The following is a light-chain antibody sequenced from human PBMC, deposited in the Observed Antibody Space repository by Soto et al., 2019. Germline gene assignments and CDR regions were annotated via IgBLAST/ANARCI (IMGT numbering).Light chain of an antibody. CDR1: SDDVGNDNY. J-gene: IGLJ2*01. CDR3: CSYTRHTTGI. CDR2: DVN. Sequence: QSALTQPASVSGSRGQSISISCTGTSDDVGNDNYVSWYRQDAGLAPKLIIFDVNNRPSGVSSRFSGSKSGNTASLTISGLHDEDEADYYCCSYTRHTTGIFGGGTKLTV. V-gene: IGLV2-14*03.